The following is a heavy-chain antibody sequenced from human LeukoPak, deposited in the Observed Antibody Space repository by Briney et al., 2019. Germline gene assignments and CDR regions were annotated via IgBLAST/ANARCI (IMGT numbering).Heavy chain of an antibody. CDR1: GFSLSTSGVG. CDR3: AHIRDILEEGYFDY. CDR2: IYWDDDK. D-gene: IGHD3-9*01. J-gene: IGHJ4*02. Sequence: SGPTLVKPTQTLTLTCTFSGFSLSTSGVGVGWIRQPPGKALEWLALIYWDDDKRYSPSLKSRLTITKDTSKNQVVLTMTNMDPVDTATYYCAHIRDILEEGYFDYWGQGTLVTVSS. V-gene: IGHV2-5*02.